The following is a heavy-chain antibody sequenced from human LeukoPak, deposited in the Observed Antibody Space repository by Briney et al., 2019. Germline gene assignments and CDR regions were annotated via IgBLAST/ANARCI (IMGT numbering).Heavy chain of an antibody. CDR1: GYTFTSYD. J-gene: IGHJ3*02. CDR3: ARAWENGYNAFDI. V-gene: IGHV1-8*02. Sequence: ASVKVSCKASGYTFTSYDINWVRQATGQGLEWMGWMNPNSGNTGHAQKLQGRVTMTTDTSTSTAYMELRSLRSDDTAVYYCARAWENGYNAFDIWGQGTMVTVSS. D-gene: IGHD5-24*01. CDR2: MNPNSGNT.